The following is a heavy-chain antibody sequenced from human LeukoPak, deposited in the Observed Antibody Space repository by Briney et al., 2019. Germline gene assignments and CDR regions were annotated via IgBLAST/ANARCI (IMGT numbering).Heavy chain of an antibody. D-gene: IGHD5-18*01. CDR1: GFTFSSYW. CDR3: AKGRYSYYYGMDV. J-gene: IGHJ6*02. CDR2: IKQDGSEK. V-gene: IGHV3-7*03. Sequence: GGSLRLSCAASGFTFSSYWMSWVRQAPGKGLEWVANIKQDGSEKYYVDSVKGRFTISRDNAKNSLYLQMNSLRAEDTAVYYCAKGRYSYYYGMDVWGHGTTVTVSS.